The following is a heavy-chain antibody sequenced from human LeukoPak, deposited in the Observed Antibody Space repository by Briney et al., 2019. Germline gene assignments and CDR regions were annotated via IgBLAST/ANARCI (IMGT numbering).Heavy chain of an antibody. CDR1: GFTVSSNY. V-gene: IGHV3-66*01. CDR3: ASGQEGDY. CDR2: VYSGGST. J-gene: IGHJ4*02. Sequence: GGSLRLSCAASGFTVSSNYMSWVRQAPGKGLEWVSVVYSGGSTYYADSVKGRFTISRDNAKNSLYLQMNSLRAEDTAVYYCASGQEGDYWGQGTLVTVSS.